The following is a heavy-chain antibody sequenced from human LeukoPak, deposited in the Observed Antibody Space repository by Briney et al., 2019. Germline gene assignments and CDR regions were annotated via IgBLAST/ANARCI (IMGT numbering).Heavy chain of an antibody. D-gene: IGHD6-13*01. CDR2: MHSGGST. CDR1: GFTFSNYW. CDR3: ARGGSSSWYGFDY. V-gene: IGHV3-53*01. J-gene: IGHJ4*02. Sequence: PGGSLRLSCAASGFTFSNYWMSWVRQAPGKGLEWVSVMHSGGSTYYADSVKGRFTISRDNSKNTLYLQMNSLRAGDTAVYYCARGGSSSWYGFDYWGQGTLVTVSS.